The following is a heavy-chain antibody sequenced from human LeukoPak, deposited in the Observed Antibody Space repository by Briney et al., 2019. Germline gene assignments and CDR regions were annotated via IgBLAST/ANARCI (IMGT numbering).Heavy chain of an antibody. V-gene: IGHV1-18*01. D-gene: IGHD2-2*01. CDR2: ISAYNGNT. J-gene: IGHJ6*02. CDR3: ATYCSSTSCCSPYYYYGMDV. CDR1: GYTFTSYG. Sequence: GASVKVSCKASGYTFTSYGISWVRQAPGQGLEWMGWISAYNGNTNYAQKLQGRVTMTTDTSTSTAYMELRSLRSDDTAVYYCATYCSSTSCCSPYYYYGMDVWGQGTTVTVSS.